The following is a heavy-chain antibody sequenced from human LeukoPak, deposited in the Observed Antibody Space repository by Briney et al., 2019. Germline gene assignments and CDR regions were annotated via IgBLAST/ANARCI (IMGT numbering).Heavy chain of an antibody. Sequence: GALRLSCAASGFTFSSYAMSWVRQAPGKGLEWVSAISGSGGSTYYADSVKGRFTISRDNSKNTPYLQMNSLRAEDTAVYYCAKALTSKMTYFDYWGQGTLVTVSS. CDR1: GFTFSSYA. CDR3: AKALTSKMTYFDY. V-gene: IGHV3-23*01. D-gene: IGHD2-21*02. J-gene: IGHJ4*02. CDR2: ISGSGGST.